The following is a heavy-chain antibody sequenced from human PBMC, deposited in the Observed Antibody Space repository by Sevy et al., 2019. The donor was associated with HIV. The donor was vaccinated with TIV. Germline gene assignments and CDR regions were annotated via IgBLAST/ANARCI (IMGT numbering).Heavy chain of an antibody. J-gene: IGHJ3*02. V-gene: IGHV3-23*01. D-gene: IGHD2-15*01. CDR2: ISCSDGAT. Sequence: GGSLRLSCAASGFSFISYAMNWVRQAPGKGLEWVSAISCSDGATYYADSVKGRFSISRDNSKNTLYLQMDSLRAEDTAVYYCAKDIVAVVGDAFDIWGQGTMVTVSS. CDR1: GFSFISYA. CDR3: AKDIVAVVGDAFDI.